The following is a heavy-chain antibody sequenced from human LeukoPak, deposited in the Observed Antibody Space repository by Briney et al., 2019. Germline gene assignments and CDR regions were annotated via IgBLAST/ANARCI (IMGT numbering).Heavy chain of an antibody. J-gene: IGHJ6*02. CDR1: GGSFSGYY. D-gene: IGHD5-12*01. V-gene: IGHV4-34*01. Sequence: SETLSLTCAVYGGSFSGYYWSWIRQPPGKGLKWIGEINHSGRTNYNPSLKSRVTISVDTSKNQFSLRLSSVTAADTAVYYCARAARGYSGHDPYYYGMDVWGQGTTVTVSS. CDR2: INHSGRT. CDR3: ARAARGYSGHDPYYYGMDV.